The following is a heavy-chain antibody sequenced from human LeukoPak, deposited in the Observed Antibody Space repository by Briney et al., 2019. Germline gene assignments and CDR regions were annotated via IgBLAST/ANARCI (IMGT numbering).Heavy chain of an antibody. D-gene: IGHD1-1*01. J-gene: IGHJ4*02. CDR1: GFTFNSYA. CDR2: ISGGGGRT. V-gene: IGHV3-23*01. Sequence: GGSLRLSCAASGFTFNSYAMSWVRQAPGKGLEWVSTISGGGGRTWYADSVKGRFTISRDNSKNTVDVQLNSLRAEDTAVYYCAKFRGSERTAIASWGQGTLVTVSS. CDR3: AKFRGSERTAIAS.